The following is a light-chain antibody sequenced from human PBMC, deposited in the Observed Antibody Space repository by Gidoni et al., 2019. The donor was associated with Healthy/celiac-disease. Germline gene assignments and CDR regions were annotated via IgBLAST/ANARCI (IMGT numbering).Light chain of an antibody. CDR2: DAS. Sequence: IALTQSPATLSLSPGERATLSCRASQGVSSYLAWYQQKPGQAPRLLIYDASNRATGIPARFSGSGPGTDFTLTISSLEPEDFAVYYCQQRSNWHPLTFGGGTKVEIK. CDR3: QQRSNWHPLT. CDR1: QGVSSY. J-gene: IGKJ4*01. V-gene: IGKV3D-11*01.